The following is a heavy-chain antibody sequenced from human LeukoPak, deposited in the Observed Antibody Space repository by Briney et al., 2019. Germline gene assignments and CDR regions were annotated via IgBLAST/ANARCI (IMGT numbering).Heavy chain of an antibody. CDR2: IIPILGIA. V-gene: IGHV1-69*04. J-gene: IGHJ1*01. CDR1: GGTFSSYA. D-gene: IGHD3-22*01. CDR3: ARDKYDSSGYGKYFQH. Sequence: SVKVSCKASGGTFSSYAISWVRQAPGQGLEWMGRIIPILGIANYAQKFQGRVTITADKSTSTVYMELSSLRSEDTAVYYCARDKYDSSGYGKYFQHWGQGTLVTVSS.